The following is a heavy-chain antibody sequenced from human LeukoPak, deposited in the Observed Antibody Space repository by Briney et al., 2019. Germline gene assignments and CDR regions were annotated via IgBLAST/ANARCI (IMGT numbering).Heavy chain of an antibody. D-gene: IGHD3-22*01. CDR1: GGSISSYY. CDR2: IYYSGST. Sequence: SETLSLTCTVSGGSISSYYSSWIRQPPGKGLEWIGYIYYSGSTNYNPSLKSRVTISVDASKNQFSLKLSSVTAADTAVYYCARDRYYYDSSGSILVAFDIWGQGTMVTVSS. V-gene: IGHV4-59*01. J-gene: IGHJ3*02. CDR3: ARDRYYYDSSGSILVAFDI.